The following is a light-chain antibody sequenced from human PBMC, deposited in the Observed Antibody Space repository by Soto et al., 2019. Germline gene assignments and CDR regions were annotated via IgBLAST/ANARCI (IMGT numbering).Light chain of an antibody. V-gene: IGKV3-20*01. CDR1: QSVSSSY. Sequence: EIVLTQSPGTLSLSPRERATLSCRASQSVSSSYLAWYQQKPGQAPRLLIYGASSRATGIPDRFSGSGSGTDFTLTISRLEPEDFAVYYWQQYGSSPRFTVGPGTKVDIK. J-gene: IGKJ3*01. CDR2: GAS. CDR3: QQYGSSPRFT.